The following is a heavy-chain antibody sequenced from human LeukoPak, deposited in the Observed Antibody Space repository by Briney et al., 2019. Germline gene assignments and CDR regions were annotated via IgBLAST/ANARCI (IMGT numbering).Heavy chain of an antibody. J-gene: IGHJ4*02. V-gene: IGHV3-33*06. CDR3: AKKAGSGWFEDY. D-gene: IGHD6-19*01. Sequence: GGSLRLSCAASGFIFSSYGMHWVRQAPGKGLGWVAVIWYDGSNKYYADSVKGRFTISRDNSKNTLYLQMNSLRAEDTAVYYCAKKAGSGWFEDYWGQGTLVTVSS. CDR1: GFIFSSYG. CDR2: IWYDGSNK.